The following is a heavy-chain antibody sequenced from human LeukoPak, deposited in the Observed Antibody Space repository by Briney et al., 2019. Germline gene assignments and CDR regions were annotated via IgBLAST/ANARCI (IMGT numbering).Heavy chain of an antibody. D-gene: IGHD3-3*01. J-gene: IGHJ4*02. CDR1: GGSFSGYY. CDR2: INHSGST. Sequence: PSETLSLTCAVYGGSFSGYYWSWIRRPPGKGLEWIGEINHSGSTNYNPSLKSRVTISVDTSKNQFSLKLSSVTATDTAVYYCARAHVLIGAFDYWGQGTLVTVSS. CDR3: ARAHVLIGAFDY. V-gene: IGHV4-34*01.